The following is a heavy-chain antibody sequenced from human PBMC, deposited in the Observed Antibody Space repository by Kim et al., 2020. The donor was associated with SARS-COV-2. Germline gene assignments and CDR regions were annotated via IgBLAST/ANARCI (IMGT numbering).Heavy chain of an antibody. CDR3: ARGETWRKTYYYGSGSYSWFDP. D-gene: IGHD3-10*01. V-gene: IGHV4-61*02. CDR2: IYTSGST. J-gene: IGHJ5*02. Sequence: SETLSLTCTVSGGSISSGSYYWSWIRQPAGKGLEWIGRIYTSGSTNYNPSLKSRVTISVDTSKNQFSLKLSSVTAADTAVYYCARGETWRKTYYYGSGSYSWFDPWGQGTLVTVSS. CDR1: GGSISSGSYY.